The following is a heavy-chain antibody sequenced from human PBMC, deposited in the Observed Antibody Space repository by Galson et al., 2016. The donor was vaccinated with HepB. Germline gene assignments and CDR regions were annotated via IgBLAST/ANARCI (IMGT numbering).Heavy chain of an antibody. CDR3: AKEHWRHGNPYFDY. D-gene: IGHD1-1*01. J-gene: IGHJ4*02. V-gene: IGHV3-23*01. CDR2: LRDSGDAA. CDR1: GFDFNNYA. Sequence: SLRLSCAASGFDFNNYAMSWVRQAPGKGLEWVSGLRDSGDAAYYADSVKGRFTISRDNSKNTLSLQMNSLRVEDTAGYYCAKEHWRHGNPYFDYWGQGDLVTVSS.